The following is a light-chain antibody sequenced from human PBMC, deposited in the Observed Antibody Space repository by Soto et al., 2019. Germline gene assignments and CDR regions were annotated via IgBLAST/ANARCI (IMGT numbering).Light chain of an antibody. Sequence: EIVLTQSPATLSLSTGERATLSCRASQSVSSFLAWYQQKPGQAPRLLIYDASNSATGIPARFSGSGSGTDFTLTISSLEPEDFAVYSCQQRSNWPITFGQGTRLEIK. J-gene: IGKJ5*01. V-gene: IGKV3-11*01. CDR2: DAS. CDR3: QQRSNWPIT. CDR1: QSVSSF.